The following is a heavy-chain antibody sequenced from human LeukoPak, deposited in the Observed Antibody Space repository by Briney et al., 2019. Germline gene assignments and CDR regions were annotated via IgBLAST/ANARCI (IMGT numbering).Heavy chain of an antibody. CDR2: ISGSGGAT. Sequence: GGSLRLSCAASGFTFSSYAMHWVRQAPGRGLEWVSVISGSGGATVYADSVKGRFTISRDNSKNTLYFQLNSLRAEDTAVYYCAKDYFNYGEKGPGHCWGQGTLVTVSS. CDR1: GFTFSSYA. J-gene: IGHJ4*02. V-gene: IGHV3-23*01. D-gene: IGHD4-17*01. CDR3: AKDYFNYGEKGPGHC.